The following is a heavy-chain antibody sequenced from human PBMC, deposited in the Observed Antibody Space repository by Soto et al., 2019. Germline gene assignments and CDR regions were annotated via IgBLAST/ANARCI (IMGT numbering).Heavy chain of an antibody. CDR1: GGSFIGYY. CDR2: INHSGST. D-gene: IGHD4-17*01. CDR3: AGYMTTVTHTTLDY. Sequence: SETLCDTWAVFGGSFIGYYWSWIRQPPGKGLEWIGEINHSGSTNYNPSLKSRVTISVDTSKNQFSLKLSSVTAADTAVYYCAGYMTTVTHTTLDYWGQGTLVTVS. V-gene: IGHV4-34*01. J-gene: IGHJ4*02.